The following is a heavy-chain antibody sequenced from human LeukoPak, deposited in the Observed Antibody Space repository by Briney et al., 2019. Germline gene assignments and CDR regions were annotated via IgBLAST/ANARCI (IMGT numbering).Heavy chain of an antibody. V-gene: IGHV3-21*01. J-gene: IGHJ4*02. CDR2: ISSSSSYI. Sequence: GRSLRLSCAASGFTFSSYSMNWVRQAPGKGLEWVSSISSSSSYIYYADSVKGRFTIPRDNAKNSLYPQMNSLRAEDTAVYYCARGAGGYSYGYYFDYWGQGTLVTVSS. CDR3: ARGAGGYSYGYYFDY. CDR1: GFTFSSYS. D-gene: IGHD5-18*01.